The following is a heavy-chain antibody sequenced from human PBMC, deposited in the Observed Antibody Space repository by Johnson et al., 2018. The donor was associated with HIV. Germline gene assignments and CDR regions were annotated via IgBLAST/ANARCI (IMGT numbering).Heavy chain of an antibody. CDR2: IPSGGSTK. Sequence: VQLVESGGGLVKPGGSLRLSCAASGVTFSDYSMSCIRPAPGKGLAWLSYIPSGGSTKYYADSVTRRFTISRDNSKNTLYLQMNSLRAEDTAVYYCARGVRDSRSAFDIWGQGTMVTVSS. J-gene: IGHJ3*02. CDR1: GVTFSDYS. V-gene: IGHV3-11*01. D-gene: IGHD3-22*01. CDR3: ARGVRDSRSAFDI.